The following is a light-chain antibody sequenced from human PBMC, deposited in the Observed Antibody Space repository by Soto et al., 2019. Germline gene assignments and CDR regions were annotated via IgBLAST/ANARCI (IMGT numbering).Light chain of an antibody. CDR2: AAS. CDR1: QTISTN. V-gene: IGKV3-15*01. J-gene: IGKJ2*01. Sequence: EILITQSPPTLSVFPGESATLSCRASQTISTNLAWYQQKPGQAPRLLISAASSRAPGIPARFSGSGSGTDFTLTISSLQSEDSAVYYCQHYNNRPPYTFGQGTKLEIK. CDR3: QHYNNRPPYT.